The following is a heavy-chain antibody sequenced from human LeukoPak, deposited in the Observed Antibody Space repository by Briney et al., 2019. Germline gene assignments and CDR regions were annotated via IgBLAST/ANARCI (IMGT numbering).Heavy chain of an antibody. CDR3: ARERHLSYYDSSGYRGSGAFDI. Sequence: GGSLRLSCAASGFTFSSYSMNWVRQAPGKGLEWVSSISSSSSHIYYADSVKGRFTISRDNAKNSLYLQMNSLRAEDTAVYYCARERHLSYYDSSGYRGSGAFDIWGQGTMGTVSS. V-gene: IGHV3-21*01. CDR1: GFTFSSYS. CDR2: ISSSSSHI. J-gene: IGHJ3*02. D-gene: IGHD3-22*01.